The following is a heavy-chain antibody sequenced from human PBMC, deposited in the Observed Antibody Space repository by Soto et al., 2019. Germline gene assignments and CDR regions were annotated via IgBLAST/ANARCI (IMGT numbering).Heavy chain of an antibody. CDR3: ARRAYSSSWNFDF. CDR1: GGSFSGYY. D-gene: IGHD6-13*01. V-gene: IGHV4-34*01. Sequence: SETLSLTCAVYGGSFSGYYWTWIRQPPGTGLEWIGEINHSGSTNYNPSLKSRVTISLDTSKNQFSLKLSSVTATDTAVYYCARRAYSSSWNFDFWGQGTLVTVSS. CDR2: INHSGST. J-gene: IGHJ4*02.